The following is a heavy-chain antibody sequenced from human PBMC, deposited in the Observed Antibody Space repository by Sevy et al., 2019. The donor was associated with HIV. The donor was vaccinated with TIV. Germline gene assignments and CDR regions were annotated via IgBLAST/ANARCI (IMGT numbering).Heavy chain of an antibody. J-gene: IGHJ6*02. CDR2: IASYGNDE. CDR3: AISVLAVAGSYGMDV. Sequence: GGSLRLSCAASGFTFSNYVMHWVRLAPGKGLEWVTFIASYGNDEDYADSVKGRFTISRDNSKNTLYLQMNSLRPEDTAVYYCAISVLAVAGSYGMDVWGQGTTVTVSS. D-gene: IGHD6-19*01. CDR1: GFTFSNYV. V-gene: IGHV3-30*04.